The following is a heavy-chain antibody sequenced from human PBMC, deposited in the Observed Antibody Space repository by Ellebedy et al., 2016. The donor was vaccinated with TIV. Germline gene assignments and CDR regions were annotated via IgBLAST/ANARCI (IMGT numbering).Heavy chain of an antibody. CDR1: GESFSGHY. J-gene: IGHJ6*04. CDR3: ARLGDV. Sequence: SETLSLXXAVYGESFSGHYWSWIRQPPGKGLEWIGEINHSGTTNYNPSLKSRVTISVDTSKNQFSLRLKSVTAADTAVYYCARLGDVWGKGTTVTVSS. D-gene: IGHD3-16*01. CDR2: INHSGTT. V-gene: IGHV4-34*01.